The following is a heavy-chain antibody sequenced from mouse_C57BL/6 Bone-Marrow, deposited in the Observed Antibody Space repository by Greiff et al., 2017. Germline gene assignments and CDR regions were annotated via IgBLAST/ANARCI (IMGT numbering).Heavy chain of an antibody. CDR3: ARGDLLWLRQGVDY. CDR1: GYTFTSYG. J-gene: IGHJ2*01. V-gene: IGHV1-81*01. Sequence: QVQLQQSGAELARPGASVKLSCKASGYTFTSYGISWVKQRTGQGLEWIGEIYPRSGNTYYNEKFKGKATLTAAKSSSTAYMELRSLTSEDSAVYFCARGDLLWLRQGVDYWGQGTTLTVSS. CDR2: IYPRSGNT. D-gene: IGHD2-2*01.